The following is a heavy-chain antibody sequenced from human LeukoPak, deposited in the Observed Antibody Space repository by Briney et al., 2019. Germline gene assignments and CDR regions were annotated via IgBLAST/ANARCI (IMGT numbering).Heavy chain of an antibody. Sequence: ASVKVSCKASGYTFTGYYMHWVRQAPGQGLEWMGRINPNSGGTNYAQKFQGRVTMTRDTSISTAYMELSRLRSDDTAVYYCARGSYYYDSRGLQHFQHWGQGTLVTVSS. D-gene: IGHD3-22*01. CDR1: GYTFTGYY. CDR3: ARGSYYYDSRGLQHFQH. J-gene: IGHJ1*01. CDR2: INPNSGGT. V-gene: IGHV1-2*06.